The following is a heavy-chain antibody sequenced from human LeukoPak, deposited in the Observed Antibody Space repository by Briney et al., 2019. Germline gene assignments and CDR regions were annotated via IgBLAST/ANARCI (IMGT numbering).Heavy chain of an antibody. CDR2: IIPIFGTA. CDR1: GGTFSSYA. V-gene: IGHV1-69*01. Sequence: SVKVSCKASGGTFSSYAISWVRQAPGQGLEWMGGIIPIFGTANYAQKFQGRVTITADESTSTAYMELSSLRSEDTAVYYCARDYYDSGGRPYYAFDIWGQGTMVTVSS. D-gene: IGHD3-22*01. J-gene: IGHJ3*02. CDR3: ARDYYDSGGRPYYAFDI.